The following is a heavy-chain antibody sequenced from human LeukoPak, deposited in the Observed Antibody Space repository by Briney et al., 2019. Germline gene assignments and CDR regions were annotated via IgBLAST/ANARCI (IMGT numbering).Heavy chain of an antibody. CDR1: GFTSNTYS. D-gene: IGHD2-15*01. J-gene: IGHJ4*02. CDR2: ISSSSAYI. Sequence: GGSLRLSCEASGFTSNTYSMNWVRRAPGKRLEWVSSISSSSAYIWYADSVKGRFTISRDNAKNSLYLQMNSLRAEDTALYYCARCGVSCYWLEYWGQGTLVTVSA. V-gene: IGHV3-21*04. CDR3: ARCGVSCYWLEY.